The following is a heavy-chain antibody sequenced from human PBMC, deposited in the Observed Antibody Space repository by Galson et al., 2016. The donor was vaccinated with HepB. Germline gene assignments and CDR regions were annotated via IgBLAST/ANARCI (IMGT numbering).Heavy chain of an antibody. J-gene: IGHJ4*02. CDR3: ASWTENFFET. V-gene: IGHV4-34*01. D-gene: IGHD3/OR15-3a*01. CDR2: THQSGTI. CDR1: SGSLSDYY. Sequence: SETLSLTCGVFSGSLSDYYWDWIRQTPGKGLEWMGETHQSGTINYSPSLKSRLTISLDTSKRQFTLNLTSMTAADTGLYYCASWTENFFETWGQGTLVTVSS.